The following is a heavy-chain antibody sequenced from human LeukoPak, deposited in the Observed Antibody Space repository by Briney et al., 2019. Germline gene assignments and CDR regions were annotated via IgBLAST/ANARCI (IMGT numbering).Heavy chain of an antibody. Sequence: PGGSLRLSCAVSGFTVSSNYMNWVRQAPGKGLEWVSAISGSGGNTYYADSVKGRFTISRDNSKNTLYLQMNSLRAEDTAVYYCAKGTMGRGFGYWGQGTLVTVSS. D-gene: IGHD3-10*01. J-gene: IGHJ4*02. V-gene: IGHV3-23*01. CDR1: GFTVSSNY. CDR3: AKGTMGRGFGY. CDR2: ISGSGGNT.